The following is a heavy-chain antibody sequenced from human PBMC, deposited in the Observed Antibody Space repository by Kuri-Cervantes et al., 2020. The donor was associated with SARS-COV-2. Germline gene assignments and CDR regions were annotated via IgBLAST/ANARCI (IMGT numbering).Heavy chain of an antibody. CDR1: GFTFSSYA. Sequence: GESLKISCAASGFTFSSYAMSWVRQAPGKGLEYVSAISSNGGSTHYADSVKGRFTISRDNSKNTLYLQMSSLRAEDTAVYYCVKDRSGSGSYYYYFDYWGQGTLVTVSS. CDR3: VKDRSGSGSYYYYFDY. CDR2: ISSNGGST. D-gene: IGHD3-10*01. J-gene: IGHJ4*02. V-gene: IGHV3-64D*08.